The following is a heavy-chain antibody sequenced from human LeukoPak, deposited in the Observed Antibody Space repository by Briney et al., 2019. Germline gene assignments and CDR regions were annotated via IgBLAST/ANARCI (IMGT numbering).Heavy chain of an antibody. CDR3: ARAMVRGVIRFDP. CDR1: GYTFTGYY. Sequence: ASVKVSCKASGYTFTGYYMHWVRQAPGQGLEWMGWINPNSGGTNYAQKFQGRVTMTRDTSISTAYMELSRLRSDDTAVYYCARAMVRGVIRFDPWGQGTLATVSS. D-gene: IGHD3-10*01. J-gene: IGHJ5*02. CDR2: INPNSGGT. V-gene: IGHV1-2*02.